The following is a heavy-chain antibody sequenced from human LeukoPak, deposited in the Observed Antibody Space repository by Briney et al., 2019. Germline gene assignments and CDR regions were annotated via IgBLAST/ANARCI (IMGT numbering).Heavy chain of an antibody. CDR2: IYYSGST. V-gene: IGHV4-31*03. CDR1: GGSISSGGYY. Sequence: PSETLSLTCTVSGGSISSGGYYWSWIRQHPGKGLEWIGYIYYSGSTYYNSSFKSRVTISVDTSKNQFSLKLSSVTAADTAVYYCARERYSSGWYVNWFDPWGQGTLVTVSS. D-gene: IGHD6-19*01. J-gene: IGHJ5*02. CDR3: ARERYSSGWYVNWFDP.